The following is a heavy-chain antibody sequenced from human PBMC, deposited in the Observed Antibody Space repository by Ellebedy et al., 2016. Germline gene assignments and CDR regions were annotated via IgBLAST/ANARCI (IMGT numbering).Heavy chain of an antibody. D-gene: IGHD4-17*01. CDR2: IYYSGNT. Sequence: SETLSLTXTVSGGSISSSSHYWGWIRQPPGKGLEWIGSIYYSGNTYYNPSLKSRVTISVDTSKNQFSLKLSSVTAADTAVYYCARAKTVTTILDYYYGMDVWGQGTTVTVSS. V-gene: IGHV4-39*07. CDR1: GGSISSSSHY. CDR3: ARAKTVTTILDYYYGMDV. J-gene: IGHJ6*02.